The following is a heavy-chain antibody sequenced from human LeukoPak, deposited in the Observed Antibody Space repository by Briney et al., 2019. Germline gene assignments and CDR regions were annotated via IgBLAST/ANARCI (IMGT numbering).Heavy chain of an antibody. CDR2: INYSGST. CDR3: ARFPRGFYYDSSGYHYYYMDV. V-gene: IGHV4-59*01. J-gene: IGHJ6*03. Sequence: PSETLSLTCAVSGGSISSYYWNWIRQAPGKGLEWIGCINYSGSTNSNPSLKSRITISDDSTSNQYTLKLSCVTAADTAVYYCARFPRGFYYDSSGYHYYYMDVWGKGTTVTVSS. D-gene: IGHD3-22*01. CDR1: GGSISSYY.